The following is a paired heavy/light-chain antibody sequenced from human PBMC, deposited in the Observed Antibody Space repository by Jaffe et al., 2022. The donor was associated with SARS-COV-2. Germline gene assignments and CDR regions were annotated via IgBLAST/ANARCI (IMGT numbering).Heavy chain of an antibody. V-gene: IGHV1-69*08. J-gene: IGHJ3*02. CDR3: ARDQGITIFGVVFDI. CDR1: GGTFSSYT. Sequence: QVQLVQSGAEVKKPGSSVKVSCKASGGTFSSYTISWVRQAPGQGLEWMGRIIPILGIANYAQKFQGRVTITADKSTSTAYMELSSLRSEDTAVYYCARDQGITIFGVVFDIWGQGTMVTVSS. D-gene: IGHD3-3*01. CDR2: IIPILGIA.
Light chain of an antibody. CDR3: AAWDDSLNGAV. V-gene: IGLV1-44*01. CDR1: SSNIGSNT. Sequence: QSVLTQPPSASGTPGQRVTISCSGSSSNIGSNTVNWYQQLPGTAPKLLIYSNNQRPSGVPDRFSGSKSGTSASLAISGLQSEDEADYYCAAWDDSLNGAVFGGGTQLTVL. J-gene: IGLJ7*01. CDR2: SNN.